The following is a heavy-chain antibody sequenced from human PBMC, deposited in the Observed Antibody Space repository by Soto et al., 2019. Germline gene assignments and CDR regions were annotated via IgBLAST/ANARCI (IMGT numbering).Heavy chain of an antibody. Sequence: SETLSLTCTVSGGSISSYYWSRIRQPPGKGLEWIGYIYYSGSTNYNPSLKSRVTISVDTSKNQFSLKLSSVTAADTAVYYCARDSLGYCSGGSCYDFDYWGQGTLVTVSS. V-gene: IGHV4-59*01. CDR3: ARDSLGYCSGGSCYDFDY. D-gene: IGHD2-15*01. CDR2: IYYSGST. J-gene: IGHJ4*02. CDR1: GGSISSYY.